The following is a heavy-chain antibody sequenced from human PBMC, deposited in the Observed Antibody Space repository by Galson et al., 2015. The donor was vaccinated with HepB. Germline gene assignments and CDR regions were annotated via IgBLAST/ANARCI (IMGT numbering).Heavy chain of an antibody. CDR1: GFSLSTSGMC. CDR2: IDWDDDK. Sequence: PALVKPPQTLTLTCTFSGFSLSTSGMCVNWIRQPPGKALEWFARIDWDDDKYYSTSLKTRLTISKDTSKNQVVLTMTNMDPVDTATYYCARTLKGSGSYYPDYWGQGTLVTVSS. J-gene: IGHJ4*02. CDR3: ARTLKGSGSYYPDY. D-gene: IGHD3-10*01. V-gene: IGHV2-70*11.